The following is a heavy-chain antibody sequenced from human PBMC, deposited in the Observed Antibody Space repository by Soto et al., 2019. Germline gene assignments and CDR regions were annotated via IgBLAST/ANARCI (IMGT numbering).Heavy chain of an antibody. CDR3: TKRYCSGGNCNYDY. CDR1: GFTFGGSA. CDR2: IRNKANSYAT. D-gene: IGHD2-15*01. V-gene: IGHV3-73*01. J-gene: IGHJ4*02. Sequence: EVQLVESGGGLVQPGGSLKLSCAASGFTFGGSAIHWVRQAPGKGLEWVGRIRNKANSYATEYAASVEGRFTISRDESKNTVYLEMNSLKNEDTAVYYCTKRYCSGGNCNYDYWGQGTLVTVSS.